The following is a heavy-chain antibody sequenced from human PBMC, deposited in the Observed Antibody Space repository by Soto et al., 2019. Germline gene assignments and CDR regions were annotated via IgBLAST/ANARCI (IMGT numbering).Heavy chain of an antibody. D-gene: IGHD5-12*01. Sequence: GGSVRLSCAASGFTFSSYAMSWVRQAPGKGLEWVSAISGSGGSTYYADSVKGRFTISRDNSKNTLYLQMNSLRAEDTAVYYCAKSGRWLQLANFDYWGQGTLVTVSS. V-gene: IGHV3-23*01. CDR2: ISGSGGST. J-gene: IGHJ4*02. CDR1: GFTFSSYA. CDR3: AKSGRWLQLANFDY.